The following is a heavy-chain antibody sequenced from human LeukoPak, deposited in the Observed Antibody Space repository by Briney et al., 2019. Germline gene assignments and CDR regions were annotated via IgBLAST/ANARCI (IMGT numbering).Heavy chain of an antibody. V-gene: IGHV4-39*01. CDR3: ARVRYGGVANSDVFDI. Sequence: SETLSLTCTVSGGSISSSSYYWGWIRQPPGKGLEWIGSIYYSGSTYYNPSLKSRVTISVDTSKNQFSLKLSSVTAADTAVYYCARVRYGGVANSDVFDIWGQGTMVTVSS. D-gene: IGHD4-23*01. J-gene: IGHJ3*02. CDR2: IYYSGST. CDR1: GGSISSSSYY.